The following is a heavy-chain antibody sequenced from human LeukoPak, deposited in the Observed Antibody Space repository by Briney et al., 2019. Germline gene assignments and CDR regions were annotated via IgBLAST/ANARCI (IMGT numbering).Heavy chain of an antibody. CDR1: GGTFSTYA. J-gene: IGHJ3*02. Sequence: ASVKVSCKASGGTFSTYAISWVRQAPGQGLEWMGGIIPLFGTANYAHKFQGRVTITADESTSTAYMALSSLRSEDTVLYYCARESSKGAFDIWGQGTMVTVSS. CDR3: ARESSKGAFDI. CDR2: IIPLFGTA. V-gene: IGHV1-69*13.